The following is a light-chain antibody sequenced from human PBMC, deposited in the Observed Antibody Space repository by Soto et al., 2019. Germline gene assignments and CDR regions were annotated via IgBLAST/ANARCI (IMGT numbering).Light chain of an antibody. CDR1: SSDVGAYNY. J-gene: IGLJ3*02. CDR2: DND. V-gene: IGLV1-51*01. Sequence: QSALTQPPSASGSPGQSVTISCTGTSSDVGAYNYVSWYQQHPGKAPKLMIYDNDKRPSGIPDRFSGSKSGTSATLGISGLQTGDEAVYYCGTWDNSLSPGVFGGGTKLTVL. CDR3: GTWDNSLSPGV.